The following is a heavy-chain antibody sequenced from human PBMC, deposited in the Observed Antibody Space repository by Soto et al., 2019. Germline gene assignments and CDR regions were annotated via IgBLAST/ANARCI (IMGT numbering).Heavy chain of an antibody. CDR3: ARDLLAGQQLVIPWFHP. CDR1: GFAFSSFN. Sequence: EGSLRLSCTASGFAFSSFNMNWVRQAPGKGLEWVSSIFTRSSQIYYADSVKGRFTISRDDAKNSLFLQMNSLSVEDTAVYYCARDLLAGQQLVIPWFHPWGQGTLVTVSS. D-gene: IGHD1-26*01. V-gene: IGHV3-21*01. CDR2: IFTRSSQI. J-gene: IGHJ5*02.